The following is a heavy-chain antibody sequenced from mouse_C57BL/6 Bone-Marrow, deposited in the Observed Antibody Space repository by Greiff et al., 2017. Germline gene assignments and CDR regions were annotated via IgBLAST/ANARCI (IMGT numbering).Heavy chain of an antibody. CDR1: GFNIKNTY. CDR2: IDPANGNT. Sequence: VQLQQSVAELVRPGASVKLSCTASGFNIKNTYMHWVKQRPEQGLEWIGRIDPANGNTKYAPKFQGKAPITADTSSNPAYLQLSSLHSEDTAIYCDATPCYYDDDVDYWGQGTAVTVSS. J-gene: IGHJ4*01. D-gene: IGHD2-4*01. V-gene: IGHV14-3*01. CDR3: ATPCYYDDDVDY.